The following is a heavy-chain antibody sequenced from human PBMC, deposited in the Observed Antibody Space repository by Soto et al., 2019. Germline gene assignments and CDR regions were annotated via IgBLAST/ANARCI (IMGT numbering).Heavy chain of an antibody. D-gene: IGHD1-1*01. V-gene: IGHV4-59*06. Sequence: PSETLSLTCTVSGGSISSYYWTWIRQLPGKGLEWIGYIYYTGNTYYNPSLKSRPTISIDTSENQFSLKLTSVTAADTAVYFCASGHDAYKVRYWGQGTLVTVSS. CDR2: IYYTGNT. CDR1: GGSISSYY. CDR3: ASGHDAYKVRY. J-gene: IGHJ4*02.